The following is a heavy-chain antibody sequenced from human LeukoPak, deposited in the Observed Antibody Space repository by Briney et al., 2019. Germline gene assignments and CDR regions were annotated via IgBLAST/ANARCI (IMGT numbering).Heavy chain of an antibody. CDR2: INTGNGNT. D-gene: IGHD2-2*01. Sequence: GASVKVSCKASGYTFTSYAMHWVRQAPGQRLEWMGWINTGNGNTKYSQKFQGRVTITRDTSASTAYMELSSLRSEDTAVCYCASDRSLCSRTRCHERGVFDYWGQGTPVTVSS. CDR1: GYTFTSYA. J-gene: IGHJ4*02. CDR3: ASDRSLCSRTRCHERGVFDY. V-gene: IGHV1-3*04.